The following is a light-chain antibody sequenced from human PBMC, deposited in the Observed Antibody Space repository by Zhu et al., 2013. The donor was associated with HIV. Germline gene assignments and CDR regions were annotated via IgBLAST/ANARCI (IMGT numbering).Light chain of an antibody. CDR2: AAS. CDR1: QSISGY. V-gene: IGKV1-17*01. CDR3: LQSNSYPRT. Sequence: DIQMTQSPSSLSASVGDRVTITCRASQSISGYLNWYQQKPGKAPNVLIYAASSLQSGVPSRFSGSGSGTDFTLTISSLQPEDFATYYCLQSNSYPRTFGQGTRLEIK. J-gene: IGKJ2*02.